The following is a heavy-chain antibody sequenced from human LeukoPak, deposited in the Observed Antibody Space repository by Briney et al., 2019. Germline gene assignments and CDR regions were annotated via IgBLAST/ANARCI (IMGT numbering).Heavy chain of an antibody. V-gene: IGHV5-51*01. J-gene: IGHJ4*02. CDR3: ARRQGCSSTSCPPDY. D-gene: IGHD2-2*01. CDR2: IYPGDSDT. Sequence: GESLKILFRGSGYSFNTYWIGWVRQMPGKGLEWMGIIYPGDSDTRYSPSFQGQVTMSADKSINTAYLQWSSLKASDTAMYYCARRQGCSSTSCPPDYPGQGTLVTVSS. CDR1: GYSFNTYW.